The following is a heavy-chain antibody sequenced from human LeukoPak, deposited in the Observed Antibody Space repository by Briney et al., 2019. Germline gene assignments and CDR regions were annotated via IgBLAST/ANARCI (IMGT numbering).Heavy chain of an antibody. CDR2: ISSSSSYI. CDR3: AKDWHDY. Sequence: MTGGSLRLSCAASGFTFSSYSMNWVRQAPGKGLGWVSSISSSSSYIYYADSVKGRFTISRDNSKNTLYLQMNGLRVEETAIYFCAKDWHDYWGLGTLVTVSS. V-gene: IGHV3-21*04. CDR1: GFTFSSYS. J-gene: IGHJ4*02.